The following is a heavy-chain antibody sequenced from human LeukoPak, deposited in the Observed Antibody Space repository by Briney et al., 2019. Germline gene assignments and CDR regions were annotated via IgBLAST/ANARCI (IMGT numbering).Heavy chain of an antibody. Sequence: GGSLRLSCAASGFTFNSYAMSWVRQAPGKGLEWASALSGSGDRTLYVDSVKGRFTVSRDNSKNTLYLQMDSLRVDDTALYYCARGGTNYYYMDVWGNGTTVTVSS. V-gene: IGHV3-23*01. J-gene: IGHJ6*03. CDR1: GFTFNSYA. CDR2: LSGSGDRT. CDR3: ARGGTNYYYMDV.